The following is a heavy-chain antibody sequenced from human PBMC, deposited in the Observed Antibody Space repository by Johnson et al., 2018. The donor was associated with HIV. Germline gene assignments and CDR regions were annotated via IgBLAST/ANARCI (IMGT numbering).Heavy chain of an antibody. CDR2: ISYDGRSK. J-gene: IGHJ3*02. Sequence: QVQLVESGGGVVQPGKSLRLSCAASGFTFSSYPMHWVRQAPGRGLEWVAVISYDGRSKFYAASAKGRFTISRDNSKNTLYLQMNSLRAEDTALYYCARLPSGYSRDAFDIWGQGTMVTVSS. CDR3: ARLPSGYSRDAFDI. CDR1: GFTFSSYP. V-gene: IGHV3-30*04. D-gene: IGHD5-18*01.